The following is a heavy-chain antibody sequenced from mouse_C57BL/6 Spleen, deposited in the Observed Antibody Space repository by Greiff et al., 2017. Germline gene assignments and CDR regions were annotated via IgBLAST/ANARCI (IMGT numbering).Heavy chain of an antibody. CDR1: GFTFTDYY. D-gene: IGHD1-3*01. CDR3: ARYKNGYAMDD. CDR2: VYPSNGGP. Sequence: VQLQQSGPVLVKPGPSVKISCKASGFTFTDYYMHWVKHSHGTSLEWIGHVYPSNGGPSSNQKFKGTATLTVDTSSITAYMELNILTSEDSAVYYCARYKNGYAMDDWGQGTSVTVSS. V-gene: IGHV1-36*01. J-gene: IGHJ4*01.